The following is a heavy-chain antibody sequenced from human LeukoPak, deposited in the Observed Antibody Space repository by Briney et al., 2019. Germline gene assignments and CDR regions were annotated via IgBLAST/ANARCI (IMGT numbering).Heavy chain of an antibody. CDR3: ARVPPARFGESFSY. V-gene: IGHV1-18*01. Sequence: ASVKVSCKASGYTFTSYGISWVRQAPGQGLEWMGWISAYNGNTNYAQKLQGRVTMTTDTSTSTAYMELRSLRSDDTAVYYCARVPPARFGESFSYWGQGTLVTVSS. CDR2: ISAYNGNT. J-gene: IGHJ4*02. CDR1: GYTFTSYG. D-gene: IGHD3-10*01.